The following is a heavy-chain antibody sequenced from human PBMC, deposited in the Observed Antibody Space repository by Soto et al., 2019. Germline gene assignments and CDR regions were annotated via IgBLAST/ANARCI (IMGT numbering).Heavy chain of an antibody. V-gene: IGHV4-34*01. D-gene: IGHD5-12*01. J-gene: IGHJ6*02. CDR2: INHSGST. Sequence: QVQLQQWGAGLLKPWETLSLTCAVYGGSFSGYYWSWIRQAPGKGLEWIGEINHSGSTNYNPSLKSRVSISIDTSKNQLSLKLTSVTAADTAVYYCARALPVRGYSGYVVQYYYYAMDVWGQGTTVTVSS. CDR1: GGSFSGYY. CDR3: ARALPVRGYSGYVVQYYYYAMDV.